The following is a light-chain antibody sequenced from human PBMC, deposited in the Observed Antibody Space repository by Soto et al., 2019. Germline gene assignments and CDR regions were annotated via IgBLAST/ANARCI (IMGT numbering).Light chain of an antibody. J-gene: IGKJ4*01. V-gene: IGKV4-1*01. CDR1: QSVLYSSNNKNY. CDR3: QQYYSKPLT. Sequence: EIVMTQSPDSLAVSLGERATINCKSSQSVLYSSNNKNYLGWYQQKVGQPPKLLIYWASTRESGVPDRFSGSGSGTDFTLTISSLQAEDVAVYYCQQYYSKPLTFGGGTKVEIK. CDR2: WAS.